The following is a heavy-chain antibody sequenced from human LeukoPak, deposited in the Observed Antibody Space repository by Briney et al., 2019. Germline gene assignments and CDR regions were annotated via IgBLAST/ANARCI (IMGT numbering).Heavy chain of an antibody. V-gene: IGHV3-74*01. CDR1: GFTFSGYT. D-gene: IGHD6-13*01. Sequence: GGSLRLSCAASGFTFSGYTMHWVRQAPGKGLVWISRIYTDGTATNYADSVKGRFTISRDNAKNTVYVQMNSLRVGDTAVYYCARGNSYGLDVWGRGTTVTVSS. CDR3: ARGNSYGLDV. J-gene: IGHJ6*02. CDR2: IYTDGTAT.